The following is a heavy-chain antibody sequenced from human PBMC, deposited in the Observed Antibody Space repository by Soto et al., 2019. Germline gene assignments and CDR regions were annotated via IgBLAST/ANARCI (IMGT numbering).Heavy chain of an antibody. V-gene: IGHV3-30*18. J-gene: IGHJ4*02. CDR3: AKGQAGTTVDC. CDR2: ITSGGGSQ. CDR1: GFNFTRNG. D-gene: IGHD1-1*01. Sequence: QVPLVESGGGVVQPGKSLTLSCVVSGFNFTRNGMHWVRQAPGTGLEWVAAITSGGGSQYYADSVTGRVTISRDNSMNTRFLQVNGPGPEDPAVYYCAKGQAGTTVDCWGQGTLVTVSS.